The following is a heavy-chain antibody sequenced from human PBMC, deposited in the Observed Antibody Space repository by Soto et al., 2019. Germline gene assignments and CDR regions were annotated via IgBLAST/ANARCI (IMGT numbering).Heavy chain of an antibody. V-gene: IGHV3-23*01. D-gene: IGHD2-15*01. J-gene: IGHJ4*02. CDR3: AKAQGGSYFDY. CDR1: GFTFSSNA. CDR2: ISSSGGST. Sequence: GGSLRLSCAASGFTFSSNAMSWVRQAPGKGLEWVSGISSSGGSTYYAGSVKGRFTISRDNSKNMLYLQMNNLRAEDTAVYYCAKAQGGSYFDYWGQGTLVTVSS.